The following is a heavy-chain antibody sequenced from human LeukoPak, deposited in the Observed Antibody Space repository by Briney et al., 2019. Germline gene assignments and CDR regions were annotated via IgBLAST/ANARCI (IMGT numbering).Heavy chain of an antibody. CDR2: IYTSGST. Sequence: PSETLSLTCTVSGGSISSYYWSWIRQPAGKGLEWIGRIYTSGSTNYNPSLKSRVTMSVDTSKNQFSLKLSSVTAADTAVYYCATHPRYYYDSSGSWAFDIWGQGTMVTVSS. D-gene: IGHD3-22*01. CDR1: GGSISSYY. J-gene: IGHJ3*02. CDR3: ATHPRYYYDSSGSWAFDI. V-gene: IGHV4-4*07.